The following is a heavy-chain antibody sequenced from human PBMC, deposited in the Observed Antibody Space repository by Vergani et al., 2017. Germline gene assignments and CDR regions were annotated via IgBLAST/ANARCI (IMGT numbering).Heavy chain of an antibody. CDR2: ISGSGGST. D-gene: IGHD6-13*01. V-gene: IGHV3-23*01. CDR3: ARDLGIAAASDAFDI. J-gene: IGHJ3*02. CDR1: GFTFSSYA. Sequence: EVQLLESGGGLEQPGGSLRLSCAASGFTFSSYAMSWVRQAPGKGLEWVSAISGSGGSTYYADSVKGRVTISRDNSKNTLYLQMNSPRAEDTAVYYCARDLGIAAASDAFDIWGQGTMVTVSS.